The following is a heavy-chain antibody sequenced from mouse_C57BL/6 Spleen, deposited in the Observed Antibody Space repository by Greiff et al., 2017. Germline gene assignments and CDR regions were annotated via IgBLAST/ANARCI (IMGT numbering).Heavy chain of an antibody. Sequence: QVQLQQSGAELARPGASVKMSCKASGYTFTSYTMHWVKQRPGQGLEWIGYINPSSGYTKYNQKFKDKATLTADESSSTAYMQLGSLASEDSAVYYCARWGEYDEGGFAYWGQGTLVTVSA. CDR3: ARWGEYDEGGFAY. CDR2: INPSSGYT. V-gene: IGHV1-4*01. CDR1: GYTFTSYT. D-gene: IGHD2-14*01. J-gene: IGHJ3*01.